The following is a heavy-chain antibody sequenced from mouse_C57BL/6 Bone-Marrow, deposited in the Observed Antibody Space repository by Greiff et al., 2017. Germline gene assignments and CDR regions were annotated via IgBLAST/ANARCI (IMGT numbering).Heavy chain of an antibody. V-gene: IGHV1-81*01. CDR2: IYPRSGNT. Sequence: QVQLQQSGAELGRPGASVKLSCKASGYTFTSYGISWVKQRTGQGLEWIGEIYPRSGNTYYNEKFKGKATLTADKSSSTAYMELRSLTSEDSAVYVCERSGNCWDWFDYWGQGTTLTVSS. CDR1: GYTFTSYG. D-gene: IGHD2-1*01. J-gene: IGHJ2*01. CDR3: ERSGNCWDWFDY.